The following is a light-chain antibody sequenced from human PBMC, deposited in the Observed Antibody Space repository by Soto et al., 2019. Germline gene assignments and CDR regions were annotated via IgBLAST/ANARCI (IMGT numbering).Light chain of an antibody. J-gene: IGKJ1*01. V-gene: IGKV3-15*01. CDR2: GAS. CDR3: QHYSGWPPWT. Sequence: EIVMTQSPVTLSVSPGERATLSCRASQSVSSNLAWYQQKPGQAPRLLIYGASTRATGVPARFSGSGSGTECTLTISSRQAEDFAGYYWQHYSGWPPWTFGQGTKVEIK. CDR1: QSVSSN.